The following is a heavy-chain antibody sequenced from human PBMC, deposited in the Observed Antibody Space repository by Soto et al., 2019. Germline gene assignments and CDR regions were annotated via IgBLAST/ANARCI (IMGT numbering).Heavy chain of an antibody. CDR3: ARQSSYKAGDSDFDY. Sequence: EVQLVQSGAEVKKPGESLKISCKGSGYSFTSYWIGWVRQMPGKGLEWMGIIYPGDSDTRYSPSFQGQVTISADKSVSTAYLQWSSLKASDTAMYYCARQSSYKAGDSDFDYWGQGTLVTVSS. CDR1: GYSFTSYW. D-gene: IGHD2-21*02. J-gene: IGHJ4*02. V-gene: IGHV5-51*01. CDR2: IYPGDSDT.